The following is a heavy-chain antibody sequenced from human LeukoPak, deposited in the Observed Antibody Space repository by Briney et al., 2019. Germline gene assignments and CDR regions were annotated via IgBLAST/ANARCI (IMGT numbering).Heavy chain of an antibody. CDR1: GGSFSGYY. D-gene: IGHD3-22*01. CDR3: ARSTDSSGSSRHAFDI. Sequence: SETLSLACAVYGGSFSGYYWSWIRQPPGKGLEWIGEINHSGSTNYNPSLKSRVTISVDTSKNQFSLKLSSVTAADTAVYYCARSTDSSGSSRHAFDIWGQGTMVTVSS. CDR2: INHSGST. V-gene: IGHV4-34*01. J-gene: IGHJ3*02.